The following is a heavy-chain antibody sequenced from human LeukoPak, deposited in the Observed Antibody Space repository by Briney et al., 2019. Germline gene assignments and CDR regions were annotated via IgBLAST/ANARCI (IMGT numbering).Heavy chain of an antibody. V-gene: IGHV3-66*01. CDR3: VRDRYGTS. CDR2: IYTGGNT. J-gene: IGHJ5*02. Sequence: TGGSLRLSCAASGFTVSSSYMSWVRQAPGKGLEWVSIIYTGGNTYYADSVKGRFTISRDNSKCTLYLEMNSLRNEDTAVYYCVRDRYGTSWGQGTLVTVSS. CDR1: GFTVSSSY. D-gene: IGHD5-18*01.